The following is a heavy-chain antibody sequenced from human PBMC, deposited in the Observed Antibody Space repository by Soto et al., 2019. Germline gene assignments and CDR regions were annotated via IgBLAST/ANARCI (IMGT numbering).Heavy chain of an antibody. D-gene: IGHD3-22*01. Sequence: GEYLNISCKGSGYIFTSFWVLWVRRIRGKGLEWMGRIDPSDSYTNYSPSFQGHVTISADKSISSAYLQWSSLKASDTAMYYCARQCYYDSSGYSTGGWFDPWGQGTLVTVSS. CDR1: GYIFTSFW. V-gene: IGHV5-10-1*01. CDR3: ARQCYYDSSGYSTGGWFDP. CDR2: IDPSDSYT. J-gene: IGHJ5*02.